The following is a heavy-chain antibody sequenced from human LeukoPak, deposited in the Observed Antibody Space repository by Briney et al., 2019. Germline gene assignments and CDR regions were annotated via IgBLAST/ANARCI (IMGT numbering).Heavy chain of an antibody. V-gene: IGHV3-9*03. Sequence: GGSLRLSCAASGFTFDDYAMHWVRQAPGKGPEWVSGISWNSGSIGYADSVKGRFTISRDNAKNSLYLQMNSLRAEDMALYYCAKGSVAVAGGEDYFDYWGQGTLVTVSS. CDR2: ISWNSGSI. D-gene: IGHD6-19*01. CDR1: GFTFDDYA. J-gene: IGHJ4*02. CDR3: AKGSVAVAGGEDYFDY.